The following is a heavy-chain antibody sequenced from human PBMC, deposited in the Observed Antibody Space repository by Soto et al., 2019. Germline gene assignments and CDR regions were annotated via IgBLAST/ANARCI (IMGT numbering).Heavy chain of an antibody. D-gene: IGHD1-26*01. CDR1: GFTFSSYA. V-gene: IGHV3-23*01. Sequence: EVQLLESGGGLVQPGGSLRLSCAASGFTFSSYAMRWVRQAPVKGLEWVSAISGSGGSTYYADSVKGRFTTSRDNSKNALYLQINSLRAEDTAVYYCARRGSGSYFDYWCQGTLVTVSS. CDR2: ISGSGGST. CDR3: ARRGSGSYFDY. J-gene: IGHJ4*02.